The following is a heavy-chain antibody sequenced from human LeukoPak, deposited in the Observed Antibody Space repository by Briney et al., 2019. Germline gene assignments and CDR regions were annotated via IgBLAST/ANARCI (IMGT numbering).Heavy chain of an antibody. CDR1: GFTFSSYV. CDR3: AKAPLTYGGKKMDY. D-gene: IGHD4-23*01. J-gene: IGHJ4*02. V-gene: IGHV3-23*01. Sequence: PGGSLRLSCAASGFTFSSYVMSWVRQAPGKGLEWVSAISGSGSTYYADSVKGRFTISRDNSKNTLYLQMNSLRAEDTAVYYCAKAPLTYGGKKMDYWGQGTLVTVSS. CDR2: ISGSGST.